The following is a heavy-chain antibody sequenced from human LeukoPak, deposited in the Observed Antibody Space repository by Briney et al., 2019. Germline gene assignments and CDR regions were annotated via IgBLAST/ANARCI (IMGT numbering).Heavy chain of an antibody. CDR3: ARDLIAAAGIPYYGMDV. V-gene: IGHV1-69*04. D-gene: IGHD6-13*01. Sequence: SVTVSFKASGGTFISYAISWVRPAPGQGLEWMGSIIPILGIANYAQKFQGRVTITADKSTSTAYMELSSLRSEDTAVYYCARDLIAAAGIPYYGMDVWGQGTTVTVSS. CDR1: GGTFISYA. CDR2: IIPILGIA. J-gene: IGHJ6*02.